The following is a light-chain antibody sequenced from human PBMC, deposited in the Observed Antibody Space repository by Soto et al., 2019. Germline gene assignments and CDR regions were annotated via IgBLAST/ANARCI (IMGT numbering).Light chain of an antibody. CDR3: QQYNSYYT. CDR1: QSISSW. CDR2: KAS. Sequence: DIQMTQSPSTLSASVGDRVTITCRASQSISSWLAWYQQKPGKAPKLLIYKASSLESGVPSRFSGSGSGTEFTLSISSLQPDDFANYYYQQYNSYYTFGQGNKLQIK. J-gene: IGKJ2*01. V-gene: IGKV1-5*03.